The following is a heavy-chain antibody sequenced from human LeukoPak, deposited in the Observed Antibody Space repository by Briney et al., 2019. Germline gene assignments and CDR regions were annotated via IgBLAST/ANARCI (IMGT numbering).Heavy chain of an antibody. D-gene: IGHD3-22*01. V-gene: IGHV3-11*01. CDR2: ISSSGSTI. CDR1: GFTFSDYY. CDR3: AKTRGYYDSSGYYLDY. Sequence: GGSLRLSCAASGFTFSDYYMSWIRQAPGKGLGWVSYISSSGSTIYYADSVKGRFTISRDNAKNSLYLQMNSLRAEDTAVYYCAKTRGYYDSSGYYLDYWGQGTLVTVSS. J-gene: IGHJ4*02.